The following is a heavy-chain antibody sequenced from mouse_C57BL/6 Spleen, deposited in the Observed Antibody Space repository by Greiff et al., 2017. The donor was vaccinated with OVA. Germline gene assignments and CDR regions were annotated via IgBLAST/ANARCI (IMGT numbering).Heavy chain of an antibody. CDR2: ISDGGSYT. D-gene: IGHD1-1*01. J-gene: IGHJ2*01. CDR3: ARALYYGSSYYFDY. Sequence: VQLKESGGGLVKPGGSLKLSCAASGFTFSSYAMSWVRQTPEKRLEWVATISDGGSYTYYPDNVKGRFTISRDNAKNNLYLQLSHLKSEDTAMYYCARALYYGSSYYFDYWGQGTTLTVSS. CDR1: GFTFSSYA. V-gene: IGHV5-4*01.